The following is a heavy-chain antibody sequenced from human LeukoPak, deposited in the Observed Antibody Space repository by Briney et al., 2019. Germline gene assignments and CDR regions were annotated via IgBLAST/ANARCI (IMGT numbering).Heavy chain of an antibody. CDR3: ARGRGTNYYDSSGYYYFDY. D-gene: IGHD3-22*01. CDR1: GGTFSNYA. CDR2: IIPIFGTA. J-gene: IGHJ4*02. Sequence: SVKVSCKASGGTFSNYAINWVRQAPGPGLEWMGGIIPIFGTANYPQKFQGRVTITTDESTSTAYVELNSLRSEDTAVYYCARGRGTNYYDSSGYYYFDYWGQGTLVTVSS. V-gene: IGHV1-69*05.